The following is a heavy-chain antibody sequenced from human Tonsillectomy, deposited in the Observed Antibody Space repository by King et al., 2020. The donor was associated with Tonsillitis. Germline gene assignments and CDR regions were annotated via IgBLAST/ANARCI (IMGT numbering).Heavy chain of an antibody. CDR1: GGTFSSYV. J-gene: IGHJ3*01. D-gene: IGHD1-1*01. CDR2: IIPILGIA. Sequence: VQLVQSGTEVKKPGSSVKVSCKASGGTFSSYVISWVRQAPGQGLEWMGRIIPILGIANYAQKFQGRVTITADKSTRTAYMELSSLRSEDTAVYYCAGLRHSTNRRHDGFDVWGQGTMVTVSS. CDR3: AGLRHSTNRRHDGFDV. V-gene: IGHV1-69*09.